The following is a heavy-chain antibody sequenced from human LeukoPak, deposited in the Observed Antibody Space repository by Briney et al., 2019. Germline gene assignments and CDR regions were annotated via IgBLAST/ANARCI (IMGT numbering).Heavy chain of an antibody. CDR2: IRANSGNT. Sequence: VASVKVSCKASGYTFTSNGISWVRQAPGKGLEWMGWIRANSGNTKYAQKMQGRVTMTTETSSSTAYMELRNLRSDDTAVYYCARDKNYRLDYWGQGTLVTVSS. J-gene: IGHJ4*02. CDR1: GYTFTSNG. V-gene: IGHV1-18*01. CDR3: ARDKNYRLDY. D-gene: IGHD5-24*01.